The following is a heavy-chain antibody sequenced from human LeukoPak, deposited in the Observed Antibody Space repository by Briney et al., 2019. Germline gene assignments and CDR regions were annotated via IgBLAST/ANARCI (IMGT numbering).Heavy chain of an antibody. CDR3: AREGYSYGPLDY. J-gene: IGHJ4*02. CDR1: GGSFSGYY. D-gene: IGHD5-18*01. V-gene: IGHV4-59*01. Sequence: SETLSLTCAVYGGSFSGYYWSWIRQPPGKGLEWIGYIYYSGSTNYNPSLKSRVTISVDTSKNQFSLKLSSVTAADTAVYYCAREGYSYGPLDYWGQGTLVTVSS. CDR2: IYYSGST.